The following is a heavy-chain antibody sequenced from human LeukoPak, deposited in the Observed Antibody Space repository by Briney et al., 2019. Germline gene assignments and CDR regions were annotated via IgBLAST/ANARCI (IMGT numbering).Heavy chain of an antibody. V-gene: IGHV4-39*07. D-gene: IGHD1-7*01. CDR3: ARDLGTPLVEADAFDI. CDR2: IYYNGNT. Sequence: SETLSLTCTVSGGSISSYSYYWGWIRQPPGKGLEWIGSIYYNGNTYYTPSLKSRVTMSVDTSKNQFSLKLSSVTAADTAVYYCARDLGTPLVEADAFDIWGQGTMVTVSS. J-gene: IGHJ3*02. CDR1: GGSISSYSYY.